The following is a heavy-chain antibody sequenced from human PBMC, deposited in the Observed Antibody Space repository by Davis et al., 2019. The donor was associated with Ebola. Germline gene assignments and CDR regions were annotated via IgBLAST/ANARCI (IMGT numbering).Heavy chain of an antibody. Sequence: GESLKISCAASGFTFSNAWMSWVRQAPGKGLEWVGRIKSKTDGGTTDYAAPVKGRFTISRDDSKNTLYLQMNSLKTEDTAVYYCTTDPWWRAYYYYYGMDVWGQGTTVTVSS. CDR1: GFTFSNAW. J-gene: IGHJ6*02. V-gene: IGHV3-15*01. D-gene: IGHD2-15*01. CDR2: IKSKTDGGTT. CDR3: TTDPWWRAYYYYYGMDV.